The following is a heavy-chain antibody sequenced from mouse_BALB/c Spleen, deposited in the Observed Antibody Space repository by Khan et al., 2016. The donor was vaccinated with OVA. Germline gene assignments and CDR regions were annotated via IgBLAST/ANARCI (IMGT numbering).Heavy chain of an antibody. J-gene: IGHJ3*01. V-gene: IGHV5-15*02. CDR1: GFTFSDYG. Sequence: EVELVESGGGLVQPGGSRKLSCAASGFTFSDYGMAWIRQGPGKGPEWITFISSLAYNFYYADTVTGRFTISSANAKNTLYLEMNSLRSEDAGMYYCARGGTGGFAYWGQGTLVTVSA. CDR2: ISSLAYNF. CDR3: ARGGTGGFAY. D-gene: IGHD3-1*01.